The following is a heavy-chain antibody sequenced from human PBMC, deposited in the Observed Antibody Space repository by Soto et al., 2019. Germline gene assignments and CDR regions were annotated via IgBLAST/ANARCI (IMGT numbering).Heavy chain of an antibody. V-gene: IGHV3-30*18. CDR3: AKGFSYSVIDY. D-gene: IGHD5-18*01. J-gene: IGHJ4*02. CDR2: ISYDGSNK. CDR1: GFTFSSYG. Sequence: QVQLVESGGGVVQPGRSLRLSWAASGFTFSSYGMHWVRRAPGKGLEWVAVISYDGSNKYYADSVKGRFTISRDNSKNTLYLQMSSLRAEDTALYYCAKGFSYSVIDYWGQGTLVIVSS.